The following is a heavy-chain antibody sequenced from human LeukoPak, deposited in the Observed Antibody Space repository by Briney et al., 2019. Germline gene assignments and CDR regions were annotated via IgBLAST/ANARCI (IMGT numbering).Heavy chain of an antibody. CDR2: ISIGGGST. V-gene: IGHV3-23*01. Sequence: GGSLRLSCAASGFIFNNYAMSWVRQAPGKGLEWVCAISIGGGSTYYADSVKGRFTISRGNAKNSLYLQMDSLRPEDTALYYCVKDATRIRIFGDAFDIWGQGTMVTVSS. D-gene: IGHD3-3*01. CDR3: VKDATRIRIFGDAFDI. CDR1: GFIFNNYA. J-gene: IGHJ3*02.